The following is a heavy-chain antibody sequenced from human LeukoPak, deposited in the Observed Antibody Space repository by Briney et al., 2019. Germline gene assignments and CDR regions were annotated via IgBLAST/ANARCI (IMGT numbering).Heavy chain of an antibody. V-gene: IGHV1-18*01. D-gene: IGHD6-19*01. CDR2: ISAYNGNT. CDR1: GYTFTSYG. J-gene: IGHJ3*02. CDR3: ARDGAGSRTNDAFDI. Sequence: ASVKVSCKASGYTFTSYGISWVRQAPGQGLEWMGWISAYNGNTNYAQKLQGRVTMTTDTSTSTAYMGLRSLRSDDTAVYYCARDGAGSRTNDAFDIWGQGTMVTVSS.